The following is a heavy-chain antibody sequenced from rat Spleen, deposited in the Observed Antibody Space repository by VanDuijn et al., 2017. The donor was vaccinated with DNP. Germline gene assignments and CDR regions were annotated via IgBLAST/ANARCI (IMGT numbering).Heavy chain of an antibody. CDR3: ARQGN. V-gene: IGHV5-29*01. J-gene: IGHJ2*01. CDR1: GFTFSDYY. CDR2: ISYDGSST. Sequence: EVQLVESDGGLVQPGRSLKLSCAASGFTFSDYYMAWVRQAPTKGLEWVATISYDGSSTYYRDSVKGRFTISRDNAKSTLYLQMDSLRSEDTATYYCARQGNWGQGVMVTVSS.